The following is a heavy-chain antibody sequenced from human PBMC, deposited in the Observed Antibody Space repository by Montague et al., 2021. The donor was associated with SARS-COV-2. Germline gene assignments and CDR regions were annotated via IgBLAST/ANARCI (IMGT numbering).Heavy chain of an antibody. CDR3: ARLRGDYGGAYDTFDI. D-gene: IGHD4-23*01. CDR2: INPSGGT. J-gene: IGHJ3*02. CDR1: GGSFSGYY. Sequence: SETLSLTCAVYGGSFSGYYWSWIRQPPGKGLERIGEINPSGGTNYNSSLESRVTISADPSTSKFSLKFSSVSAADTAVYYCARLRGDYGGAYDTFDIWGQGTMVTVSS. V-gene: IGHV4-34*01.